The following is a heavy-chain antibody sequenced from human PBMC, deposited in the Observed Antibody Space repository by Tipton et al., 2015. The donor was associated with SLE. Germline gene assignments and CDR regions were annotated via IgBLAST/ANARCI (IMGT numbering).Heavy chain of an antibody. CDR1: GFTFSSYA. V-gene: IGHV3-23*01. CDR2: ISGSGGST. D-gene: IGHD3-10*01. CDR3: ARDVPHYYGSGSDY. J-gene: IGHJ4*02. Sequence: SLRLSCAASGFTFSSYAMSWVRQAPGKGLEWVSAISGSGGSTYYADSVKGRFTISVDTSKNQFSLKLSSVTAADTAVYYCARDVPHYYGSGSDYWGQGTLVTVSS.